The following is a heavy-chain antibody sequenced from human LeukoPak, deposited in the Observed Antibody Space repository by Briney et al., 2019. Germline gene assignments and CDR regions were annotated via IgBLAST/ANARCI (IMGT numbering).Heavy chain of an antibody. V-gene: IGHV3-11*04. D-gene: IGHD3-16*01. Sequence: PGGSLRLSCAASGFTFSDYYISWIRHAPGPGLESVSYIGTSGSTIYFADSVKGRFTISRDNARTSLYLQMNSLRAEDTAVYYCARSRDMITFGGVFDYWGQGTLVTVSS. J-gene: IGHJ4*02. CDR1: GFTFSDYY. CDR2: IGTSGSTI. CDR3: ARSRDMITFGGVFDY.